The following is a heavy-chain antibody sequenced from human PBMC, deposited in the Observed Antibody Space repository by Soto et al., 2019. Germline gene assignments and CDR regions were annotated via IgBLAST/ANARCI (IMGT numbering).Heavy chain of an antibody. J-gene: IGHJ4*02. Sequence: GGSLRLSCAASGFTFATYGMHWVRQAPGKGLEWVASIRCGGSSTYYADSVKGRFTISRDNSKNTLYLQMNSLRAEDTAVYYCAKRSSSSTFDYWGQGTLVTVSS. CDR3: AKRSSSSTFDY. V-gene: IGHV3-23*01. CDR1: GFTFATYG. CDR2: IRCGGSST. D-gene: IGHD6-6*01.